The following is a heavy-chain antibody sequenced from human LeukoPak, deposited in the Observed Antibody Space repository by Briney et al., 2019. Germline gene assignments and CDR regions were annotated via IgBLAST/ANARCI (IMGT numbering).Heavy chain of an antibody. J-gene: IGHJ5*02. V-gene: IGHV1-2*02. CDR2: INSNSGGT. CDR1: GYTFTGYY. D-gene: IGHD2-15*01. CDR3: AREKVEGANWFDP. Sequence: ASVKVSCKASGYTFTGYYMHWVRQAPGQGLEWMGWINSNSGGTNYAQKFQGGVTVTRDTSISTVYMELSRLRSDDTAVYYCAREKVEGANWFDPWGQGTLVTVSS.